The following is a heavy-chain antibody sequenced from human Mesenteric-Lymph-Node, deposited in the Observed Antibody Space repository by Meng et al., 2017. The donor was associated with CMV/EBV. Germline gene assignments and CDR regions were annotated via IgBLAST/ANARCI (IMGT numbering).Heavy chain of an antibody. D-gene: IGHD1-7*01. CDR2: IPYDGSNQ. CDR1: EFTFSSYG. Sequence: GESLKISCAASEFTFSSYGMHWVRQAPGRGLEWVAYIPYDGSNQYYADSVKGRFTISRDNSKNTLYLQMKSLRGEDTAVYYCAKREYNWNFIDYWGQGTQVTVSS. CDR3: AKREYNWNFIDY. J-gene: IGHJ4*02. V-gene: IGHV3-30*02.